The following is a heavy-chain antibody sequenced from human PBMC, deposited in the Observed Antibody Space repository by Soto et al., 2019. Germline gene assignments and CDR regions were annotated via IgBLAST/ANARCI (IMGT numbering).Heavy chain of an antibody. CDR3: AHRLPGPSGYDV. CDR1: GISLTSGVVG. D-gene: IGHD6-13*01. Sequence: SGPTLVNPTQTLTLTCTFSGISLTSGVVGVGWIRQPPGEALEWLALIYWNDEQYYNPSLRNRLTITRDTSKNQVVLTRTNMDPVDTATYYCAHRLPGPSGYDVWGQGTTVTVSS. V-gene: IGHV2-5*01. CDR2: IYWNDEQ. J-gene: IGHJ6*02.